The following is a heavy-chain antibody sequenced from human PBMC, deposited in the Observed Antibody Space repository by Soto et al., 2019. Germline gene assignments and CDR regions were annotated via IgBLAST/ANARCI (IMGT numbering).Heavy chain of an antibody. Sequence: EVQLVESGGGLVKPGGSLRLSCAASGFTFSSYSMNWVRQAPGKGLEWVSSISSSSTYIYYADSVKGRFTISGDNAKNSLYVQMNSLRAEDTAVYYCARAVAAASDYWGQGTLVTVSS. CDR1: GFTFSSYS. CDR3: ARAVAAASDY. D-gene: IGHD6-13*01. J-gene: IGHJ4*02. CDR2: ISSSSTYI. V-gene: IGHV3-21*01.